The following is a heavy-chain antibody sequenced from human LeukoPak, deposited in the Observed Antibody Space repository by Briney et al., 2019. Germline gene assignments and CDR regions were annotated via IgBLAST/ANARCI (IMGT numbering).Heavy chain of an antibody. CDR1: GFTFSSYG. V-gene: IGHV3-23*01. CDR3: AKDTGYSSGWYDY. D-gene: IGHD6-19*01. Sequence: GGSLRLSCAASGFTFSSYGMSWVRQAPGKGLEWVSGISGSGGSTYYADSVKGRFTISRDNSKNTVYMQMNSLRAEDTAVYYRAKDTGYSSGWYDYWGQGILVTVSS. J-gene: IGHJ4*02. CDR2: ISGSGGST.